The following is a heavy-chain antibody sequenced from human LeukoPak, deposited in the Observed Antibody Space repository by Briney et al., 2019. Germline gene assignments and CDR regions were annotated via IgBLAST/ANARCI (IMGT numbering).Heavy chain of an antibody. D-gene: IGHD3-16*01. CDR1: GYTFTSNY. J-gene: IGHJ4*03. CDR3: TTRSCGAGACSSSFYYYYGLHF. V-gene: IGHV1-69*13. CDR2: IIPLFGTA. Sequence: ASVKVSCTASGYTFTSNYIHWVRQAPGQGLEWMGGIIPLFGTADYPQKFQGRVTITADESTSTTYMELSSLKSEDTATYYCTTRSCGAGACSSSFYYYYGLHFWGQGTPVFVSS.